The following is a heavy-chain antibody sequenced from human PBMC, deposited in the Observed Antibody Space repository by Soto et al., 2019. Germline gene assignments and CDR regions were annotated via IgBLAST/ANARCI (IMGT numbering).Heavy chain of an antibody. CDR3: ARNGYYSDTNDYFQDLDV. CDR1: GDTFSTSG. Sequence: ASLKVSCKASGDTFSTSGITWVRQAPGQGLEWVGGIIPNLNDANYAQYFQGRVTMTVDTSTNNAYMELIRLRSEDTAVYYCARNGYYSDTNDYFQDLDVWGQGTLVTVSS. D-gene: IGHD3-22*01. CDR2: IIPNLNDA. J-gene: IGHJ4*02. V-gene: IGHV1-69*10.